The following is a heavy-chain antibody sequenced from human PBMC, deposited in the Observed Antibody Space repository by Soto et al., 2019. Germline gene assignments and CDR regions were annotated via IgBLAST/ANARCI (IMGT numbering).Heavy chain of an antibody. Sequence: GGSLRLSCAASGFTFSSYSMNWVRQAPGKGLEWVSSISGNSNYMYYADSVKGRLTISRDNAKNTLYLQMNGLRADDTAVYYCSRGRSPYYGYFDPWGPGTLVTVSS. D-gene: IGHD3-3*01. CDR2: ISGNSNYM. V-gene: IGHV3-21*01. J-gene: IGHJ5*02. CDR3: SRGRSPYYGYFDP. CDR1: GFTFSSYS.